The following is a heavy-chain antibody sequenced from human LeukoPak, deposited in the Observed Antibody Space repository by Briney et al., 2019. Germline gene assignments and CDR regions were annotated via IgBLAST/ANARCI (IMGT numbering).Heavy chain of an antibody. D-gene: IGHD5-18*01. V-gene: IGHV3-30*03. J-gene: IGHJ4*02. Sequence: GGSLRLSCAASGFTFSSYGMHWVRQAPGKGLEWVAAISYDGSNKHYADSVKGRFTISRDNSKNTLYLQMNSLRAEDTAVYYCARTTRAMVANFDYWGQGTLVTVSS. CDR1: GFTFSSYG. CDR3: ARTTRAMVANFDY. CDR2: ISYDGSNK.